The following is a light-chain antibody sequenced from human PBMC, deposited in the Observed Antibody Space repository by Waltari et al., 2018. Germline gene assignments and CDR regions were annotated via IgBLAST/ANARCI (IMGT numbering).Light chain of an antibody. CDR3: QQYYSTPWS. V-gene: IGKV4-1*01. CDR2: WAS. J-gene: IGKJ2*04. Sequence: DIVMTQSPDSLAVSLGARATINCKSSQSVLYSSNNKNYLAWYQQKPGQPPKLLIYWASTRESGVPDRFSGSGSGTDFTLTISSLQAEDVAVYYCQQYYSTPWSFGQGTKLEIK. CDR1: QSVLYSSNNKNY.